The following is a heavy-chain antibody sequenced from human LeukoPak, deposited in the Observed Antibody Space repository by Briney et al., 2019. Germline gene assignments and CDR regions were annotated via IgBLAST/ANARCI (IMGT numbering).Heavy chain of an antibody. CDR1: GGSISSYY. Sequence: SETLSLTCTVSGGSISSYYWSWIRQPPGKGLEWIGYIYYSGSTNYNPSLKSRVTISVDTSKNQFFLKLSSVTAADTAVYYCARGAPLYDSSGYNDAFDIWGQGTMVTVSS. V-gene: IGHV4-59*01. J-gene: IGHJ3*02. D-gene: IGHD3-22*01. CDR2: IYYSGST. CDR3: ARGAPLYDSSGYNDAFDI.